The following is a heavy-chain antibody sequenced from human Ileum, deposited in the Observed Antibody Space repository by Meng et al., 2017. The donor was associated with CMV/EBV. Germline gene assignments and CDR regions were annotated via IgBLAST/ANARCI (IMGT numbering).Heavy chain of an antibody. CDR1: GFTFSNYP. J-gene: IGHJ5*02. D-gene: IGHD3-3*01. V-gene: IGHV3-30*04. CDR2: ISHDGNNK. CDR3: AKDRLRVTIFGVFT. Sequence: SGFTFSNYPMHWVRQAPGKGLGWVAVISHDGNNKFYADSVQGRFTISRDNSKNTLYLQLDSLTIEDTAVYFCAKDRLRVTIFGVFTWGQGTLVTVSS.